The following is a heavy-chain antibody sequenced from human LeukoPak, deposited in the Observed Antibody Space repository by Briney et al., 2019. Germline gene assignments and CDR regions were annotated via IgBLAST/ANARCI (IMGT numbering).Heavy chain of an antibody. CDR2: IYYSGST. V-gene: IGHV4-61*01. J-gene: IGHJ4*02. CDR3: ARGSGWYYY. CDR1: GHSISSGYY. Sequence: SETLSLTCAVSGHSISSGYYWGWIRQPPGKGLEWIGYIYYSGSTNYNPSLKSRVTISVDTSKNQFSLKLSSVTAADTAVYYCARGSGWYYYWGQGTLVTVSS. D-gene: IGHD6-19*01.